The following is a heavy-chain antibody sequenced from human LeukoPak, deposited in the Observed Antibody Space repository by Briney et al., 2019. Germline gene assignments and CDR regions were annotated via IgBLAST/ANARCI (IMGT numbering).Heavy chain of an antibody. CDR3: ARNPGHSSSFDY. CDR1: GYSISSGYY. V-gene: IGHV4-38-2*02. CDR2: IYHSGST. D-gene: IGHD6-6*01. Sequence: SETLSLTCTVSGYSISSGYYWGWIRQPPGKGLEWIGSIYHSGSTYYNPSLKSRVTISVDTSKNQFSLKLSSVTAADTAVYYCARNPGHSSSFDYWGQGTLVTVSS. J-gene: IGHJ4*02.